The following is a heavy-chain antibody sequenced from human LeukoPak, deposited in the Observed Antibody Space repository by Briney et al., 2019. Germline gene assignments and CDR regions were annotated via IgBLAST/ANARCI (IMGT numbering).Heavy chain of an antibody. CDR1: GFTFSSYA. J-gene: IGHJ4*02. CDR3: AKDHGTSTWPFDY. V-gene: IGHV3-23*01. D-gene: IGHD2-2*01. CDR2: VSGSGGST. Sequence: GGSLILSCAASGFTFSSYAMSWVRQAPGKGLEWVSSVSGSGGSTFYADSVKGRFTISRDNSKNTLYLQMNSLRAEDTAVYYCAKDHGTSTWPFDYWGQGTLVTVSS.